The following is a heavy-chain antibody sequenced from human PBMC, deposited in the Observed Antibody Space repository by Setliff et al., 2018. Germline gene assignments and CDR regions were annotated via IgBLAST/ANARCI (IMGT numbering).Heavy chain of an antibody. Sequence: PSETLSLTCTVSGGPISSGDYYWGWIRQPPGKGLEWIGYIYYSGSTYYNPSLKSRVTISADTSKNQFSLKLSSVTAADTAVYYCARGGEGALGIPYYGMDVWGQGTTVTVSS. D-gene: IGHD2-21*01. CDR2: IYYSGST. V-gene: IGHV4-30-4*08. CDR1: GGPISSGDYY. CDR3: ARGGEGALGIPYYGMDV. J-gene: IGHJ6*02.